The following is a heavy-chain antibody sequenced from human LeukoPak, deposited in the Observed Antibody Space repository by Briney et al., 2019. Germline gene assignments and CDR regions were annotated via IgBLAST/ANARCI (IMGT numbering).Heavy chain of an antibody. J-gene: IGHJ3*02. D-gene: IGHD2-2*02. Sequence: GGSLRLSCAASGFTFSSYAMSWVRQAPGKGLEWVSAISGSGGSTYYADSVKGRFTISGDNSKNTLHLQMNSLRAEDTAVYYCAKDGYCSSTSCYKRGAGAFDIWGQGTMVTVSS. CDR2: ISGSGGST. CDR3: AKDGYCSSTSCYKRGAGAFDI. CDR1: GFTFSSYA. V-gene: IGHV3-23*01.